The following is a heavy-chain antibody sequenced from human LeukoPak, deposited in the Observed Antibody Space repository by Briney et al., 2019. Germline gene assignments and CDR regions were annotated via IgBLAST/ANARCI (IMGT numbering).Heavy chain of an antibody. CDR3: GKDISAGGMDV. D-gene: IGHD3-10*01. V-gene: IGHV3-9*01. Sequence: SXTASEATFDHAMHWVRQAPGKGXXWVSGIGWNSARTGYADSVRGRFTISRDNAKNSLYLQMNSLRAEDTALYYCGKDISAGGMDVWGQGTTVTVSS. CDR1: EATFDHA. CDR2: IGWNSART. J-gene: IGHJ6*02.